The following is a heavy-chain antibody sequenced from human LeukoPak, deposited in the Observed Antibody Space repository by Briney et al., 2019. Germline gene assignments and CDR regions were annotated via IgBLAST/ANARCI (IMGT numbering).Heavy chain of an antibody. CDR1: GGSISSSSYC. V-gene: IGHV4-39*01. J-gene: IGHJ3*02. D-gene: IGHD5-12*01. Sequence: SETLSLTCTVSGGSISSSSYCWGWIRQPPGKGLEWIGSTYYSGSTYYNPSLKSRVTISVDTSKNQFSLKLSSVTAADTAVYYCARHAYSGYVDAFDIWGQGTMVTVSS. CDR2: TYYSGST. CDR3: ARHAYSGYVDAFDI.